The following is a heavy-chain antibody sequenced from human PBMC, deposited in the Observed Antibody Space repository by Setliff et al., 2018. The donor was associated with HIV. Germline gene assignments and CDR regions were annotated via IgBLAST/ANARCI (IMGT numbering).Heavy chain of an antibody. CDR3: ARGSYYDSSGHMLVDFQH. V-gene: IGHV4-61*10. CDR1: GGSISSGSYY. Sequence: PSETLSLTCTVSGGSISSGSYYWSWIRQPAGKGLEWIGYIYYSGSTNYNPSLKSRVTISVDTSKNQFSLKLSSVTAADTAVDYCARGSYYDSSGHMLVDFQHWGQGTLVTVSS. CDR2: IYYSGST. J-gene: IGHJ1*01. D-gene: IGHD3-22*01.